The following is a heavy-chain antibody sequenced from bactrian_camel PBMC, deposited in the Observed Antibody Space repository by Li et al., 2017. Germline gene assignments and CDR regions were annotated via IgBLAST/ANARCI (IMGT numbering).Heavy chain of an antibody. CDR1: GFSFRTYF. Sequence: HVQLVESGGGLVQPGGSLRLSCAASGFSFRTYFITWVRQAPGKGLEWVSSNYSDGSNTYYVDSVKGRFTVSRDNVENTVYLQMNSLKSEDTALYYCATYYVGMWYFNYWGQGTQVTVS. CDR3: ATYYVGMWYFNY. CDR2: NYSDGSNT. D-gene: IGHD2*01. J-gene: IGHJ4*01. V-gene: IGHV3-2*01.